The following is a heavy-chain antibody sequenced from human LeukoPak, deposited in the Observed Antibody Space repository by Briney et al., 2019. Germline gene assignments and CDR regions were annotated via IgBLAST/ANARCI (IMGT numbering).Heavy chain of an antibody. CDR3: ARDGGLRLHYYCYYYMDV. J-gene: IGHJ6*03. CDR1: GFTFSSYG. D-gene: IGHD4-17*01. Sequence: GRSLRLSCAASGFTFSSYGMHWVRQAPGKGLEWVAVIWYDGSNKYYADSVKGRFTISRDNSKNTLYLQMNSLRAEDTAVYYCARDGGLRLHYYCYYYMDVWGKGTTVTVSS. V-gene: IGHV3-33*01. CDR2: IWYDGSNK.